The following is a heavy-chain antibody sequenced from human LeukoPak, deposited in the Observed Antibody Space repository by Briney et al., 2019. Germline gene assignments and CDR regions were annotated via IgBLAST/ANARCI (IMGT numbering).Heavy chain of an antibody. Sequence: GRSLRLSCAASGFTFSSYAMTWVRQAPGKGLDWVSNINTGGDRTYYADSVKGRFTISRDNSKNTLYLQMNSLRAEDTAVYYCARDTYGPGTPFDYWGQGNLVTVSS. J-gene: IGHJ4*02. CDR1: GFTFSSYA. CDR3: ARDTYGPGTPFDY. CDR2: INTGGDRT. V-gene: IGHV3-23*01. D-gene: IGHD3-10*01.